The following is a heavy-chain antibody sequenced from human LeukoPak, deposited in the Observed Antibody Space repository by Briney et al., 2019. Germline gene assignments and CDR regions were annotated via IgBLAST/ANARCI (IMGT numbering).Heavy chain of an antibody. Sequence: SVKLSCKASGGIFSTYAISWVRQAPGQGLEWMGGIMPMFATTNYAQRFQDRVTITADKATTTAYMELSSLRSEDTAVYYCARTPARTRGDSSGYDAFDIWGQGTMVIVSS. CDR3: ARTPARTRGDSSGYDAFDI. V-gene: IGHV1-69*06. CDR1: GGIFSTYA. J-gene: IGHJ3*02. CDR2: IMPMFATT. D-gene: IGHD3-22*01.